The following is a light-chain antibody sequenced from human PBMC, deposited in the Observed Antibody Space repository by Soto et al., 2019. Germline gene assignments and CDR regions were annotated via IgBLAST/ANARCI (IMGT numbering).Light chain of an antibody. CDR3: QQYGSSPRT. V-gene: IGKV3-20*01. Sequence: EIVLTQSPGTLSLSPGERATLSCRASQSVSSSYLVWYQQKPGQAPRLLIYGASSRATGIPDRFSGSGSGTDFTLTISRLEPEDFAVYYCQQYGSSPRTLGQGTKVEIK. CDR2: GAS. CDR1: QSVSSSY. J-gene: IGKJ1*01.